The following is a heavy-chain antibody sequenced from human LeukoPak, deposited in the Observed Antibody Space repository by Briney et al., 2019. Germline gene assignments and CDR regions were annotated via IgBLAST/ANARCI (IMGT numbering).Heavy chain of an antibody. J-gene: IGHJ4*02. Sequence: SETLSLTCTVSGASVNDYFWSWIRQPPGKGLEWIGNVHHTFSSNFSPSLKSRVTISMDTSKGQVSLRLSSVTAADTAVYYCAYYSVLGRTFDYWGQGTLVTVSS. D-gene: IGHD4-11*01. CDR1: GASVNDYF. CDR2: VHHTFSS. CDR3: AYYSVLGRTFDY. V-gene: IGHV4-59*02.